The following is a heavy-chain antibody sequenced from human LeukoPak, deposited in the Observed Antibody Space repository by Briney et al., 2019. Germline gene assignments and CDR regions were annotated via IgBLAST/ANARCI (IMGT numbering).Heavy chain of an antibody. Sequence: GESLKISCKGSGYSFTSYWIGWVRQMPGKGLEWMGIIYPGGSDTRYSPSFQGQVTISADKSISTAYLQWSSLKASDTAMYYCARHPKRGGNAFDIWGQGTMVTVSS. J-gene: IGHJ3*02. D-gene: IGHD3-10*01. CDR2: IYPGGSDT. V-gene: IGHV5-51*01. CDR1: GYSFTSYW. CDR3: ARHPKRGGNAFDI.